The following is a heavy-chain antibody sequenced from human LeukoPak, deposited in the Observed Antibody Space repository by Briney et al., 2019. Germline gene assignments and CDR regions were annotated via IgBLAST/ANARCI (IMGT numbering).Heavy chain of an antibody. V-gene: IGHV3-21*01. D-gene: IGHD2-2*01. CDR2: ISSSSSYI. CDR1: GFTFSSYW. J-gene: IGHJ4*02. CDR3: ARDPINIGTAAKGFDY. Sequence: PGGSLRLSCAASGFTFSSYWMSWVRQAPGKGLEWVSSISSSSSYIYYADSVKGRFTISRHNAKKSLYLQMSSLRAEDTAVYYCARDPINIGTAAKGFDYWGQGTLVTVSS.